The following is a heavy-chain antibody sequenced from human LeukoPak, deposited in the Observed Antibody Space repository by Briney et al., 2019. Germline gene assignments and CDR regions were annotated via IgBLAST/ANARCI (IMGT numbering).Heavy chain of an antibody. V-gene: IGHV1-18*01. Sequence: GASVKVSCKASGYTFTNYGISWVRQAPGQGLEWMGWIGGYNGHTMYAQKYQGRVTMTSGMSTSIVYMELSSLRSEDTAVYYCARDFGYCSGGSCYSSDWFDPWGQGTLVTVSS. J-gene: IGHJ5*02. CDR3: ARDFGYCSGGSCYSSDWFDP. D-gene: IGHD2-15*01. CDR1: GYTFTNYG. CDR2: IGGYNGHT.